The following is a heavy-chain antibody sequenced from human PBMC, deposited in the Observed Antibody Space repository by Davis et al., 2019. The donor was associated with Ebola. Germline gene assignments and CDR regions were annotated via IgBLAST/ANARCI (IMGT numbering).Heavy chain of an antibody. CDR1: GFTFRTYS. V-gene: IGHV3-21*01. J-gene: IGHJ6*02. CDR3: ARAIPITMIVVARYSMDV. CDR2: ISSDSDYI. D-gene: IGHD3-22*01. Sequence: AGSLRLSCVASGFTFRTYSMSWVRQAPGKGLEWVSSISSDSDYIYYADSAKGRFTISRDNAKNSLYLQMNSLRDEDKDVYYCARAIPITMIVVARYSMDVWGQGTTVTVSS.